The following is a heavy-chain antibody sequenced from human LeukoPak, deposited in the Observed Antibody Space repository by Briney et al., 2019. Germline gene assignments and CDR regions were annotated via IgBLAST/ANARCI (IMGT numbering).Heavy chain of an antibody. CDR1: GGSISSSSYY. Sequence: SETLSLTCTVSGGSISSSSYYWGWIRQPPGKGLEWIGSIYYSGSTYYNPSLKSRVTISVDTSKNQFSLKLSSVTAADTAVYYCARVGVTGSGSYYYYYGMDVWGQGTTVTVSS. CDR3: ARVGVTGSGSYYYYYGMDV. CDR2: IYYSGST. V-gene: IGHV4-39*07. J-gene: IGHJ6*02. D-gene: IGHD1-26*01.